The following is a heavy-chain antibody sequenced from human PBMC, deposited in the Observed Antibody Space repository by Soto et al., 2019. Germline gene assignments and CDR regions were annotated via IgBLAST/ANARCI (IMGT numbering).Heavy chain of an antibody. D-gene: IGHD3-22*01. CDR1: GYSISSGYY. V-gene: IGHV4-38-2*01. Sequence: TLSLTCAVSGYSISSGYYWGWIRQPPGKGLEWIGSIFHSGSTYYNPSLKSRVTISVDTSKNQFSLKLSSVTAADTAVYYCARTYYYDSSGYPDYWGQGTLVTVSS. CDR2: IFHSGST. J-gene: IGHJ4*02. CDR3: ARTYYYDSSGYPDY.